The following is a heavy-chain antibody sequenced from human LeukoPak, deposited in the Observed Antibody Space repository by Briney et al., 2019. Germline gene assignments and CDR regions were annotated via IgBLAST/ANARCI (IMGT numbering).Heavy chain of an antibody. CDR3: AGFGPLSTWIQLVPFDY. CDR2: ISAYNHNT. Sequence: GASVKVSCKAYGYTFTSYGISWVRQAPGQGLEWMGWISAYNHNTNYAQKLQGRVTMTTDTSTSTAYMELRSLRSDDTAVYYCAGFGPLSTWIQLVPFDYWGQGTLVTVSS. J-gene: IGHJ4*02. V-gene: IGHV1-18*01. D-gene: IGHD5-18*01. CDR1: GYTFTSYG.